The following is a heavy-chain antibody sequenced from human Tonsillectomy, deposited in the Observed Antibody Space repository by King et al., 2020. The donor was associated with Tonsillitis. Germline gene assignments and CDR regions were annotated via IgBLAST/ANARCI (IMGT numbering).Heavy chain of an antibody. CDR3: ARDSGYGGSQPISN. V-gene: IGHV1-2*02. D-gene: IGHD4-23*01. J-gene: IGHJ4*02. CDR2: VNPNSGAT. Sequence: VQLVESGAEMKKPGASVRVSCTASGYTFTGHFLHWVRQAPGQGLEWLGWVNPNSGATNYAQKFQGRVTMTGDTSINTVYLNLVSLRSDDTAVYYCARDSGYGGSQPISNWGPGTLVTVSS. CDR1: GYTFTGHF.